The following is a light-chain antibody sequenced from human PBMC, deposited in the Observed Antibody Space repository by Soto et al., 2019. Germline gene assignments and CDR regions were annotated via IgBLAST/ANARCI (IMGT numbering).Light chain of an antibody. CDR1: QSLLHSNGYNY. CDR3: LQALQTPFT. V-gene: IGKV2-28*01. CDR2: LGS. Sequence: DIVMTQSPLSLPVTPGEPASISCRSSQSLLHSNGYNYLDWYLQKPGQSPQLLIYLGSNRASGVPDRFSGSGSGTAFTLTISRVEAEDVGVYYCLQALQTPFTFGPGTKVYIK. J-gene: IGKJ3*01.